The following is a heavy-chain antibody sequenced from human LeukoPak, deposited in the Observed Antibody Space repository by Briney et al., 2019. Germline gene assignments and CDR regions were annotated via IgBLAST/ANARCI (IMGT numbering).Heavy chain of an antibody. J-gene: IGHJ4*02. Sequence: KPSETLSLTCAVSGGSISSNSYYWGWIRQPPGKGLEWIGSIYHSGSTNYNPSLKSRVTISVDTSKNQFSLKLSSVTAADTAVYYCASGWYTGDYWGQGTLVTVSS. CDR2: IYHSGST. CDR3: ASGWYTGDY. D-gene: IGHD6-19*01. CDR1: GGSISSNSYY. V-gene: IGHV4-39*07.